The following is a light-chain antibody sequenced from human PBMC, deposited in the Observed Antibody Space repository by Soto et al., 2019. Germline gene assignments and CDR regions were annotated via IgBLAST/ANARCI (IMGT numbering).Light chain of an antibody. Sequence: DIQMTQSPSSLSASVGDRVTITCRASQSIISFLNWYQQKPGKAPNLLIYAAPNLQSGVPSRFSDSGSGTDFTLTISSLQPADFATYYCQQSYTYPTTFGQGTKVGVK. CDR2: AAP. CDR3: QQSYTYPTT. CDR1: QSIISF. J-gene: IGKJ1*01. V-gene: IGKV1-39*01.